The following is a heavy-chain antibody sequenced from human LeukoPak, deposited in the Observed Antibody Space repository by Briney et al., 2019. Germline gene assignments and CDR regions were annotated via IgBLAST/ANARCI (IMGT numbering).Heavy chain of an antibody. CDR3: ASGDSSGWYSPSHLDY. V-gene: IGHV3-7*03. D-gene: IGHD6-19*01. CDR2: IKEDGSER. Sequence: GGSLRLSCEGSAFIFSGHWMNWVRQTPGKGLEWVASIKEDGSERQYVDSVKGRFSISRDNTKGSLFLQLNSLRAEDTAVYYCASGDSSGWYSPSHLDYWGQGTLVTVSS. J-gene: IGHJ4*02. CDR1: AFIFSGHW.